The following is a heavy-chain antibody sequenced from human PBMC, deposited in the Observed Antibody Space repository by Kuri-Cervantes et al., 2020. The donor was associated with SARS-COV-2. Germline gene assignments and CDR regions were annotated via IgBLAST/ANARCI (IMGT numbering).Heavy chain of an antibody. CDR3: TTDPTLADTDYYYYYMDV. Sequence: LSLTCAASGFTFSNYAMNWVRQAPGKGLEWVSGISGSGGSTYHADSVKGRFTISRDNSKNTLYLQMNSLRAEDTAVYYCTTDPTLADTDYYYYYMDVWGKGTTVTVSS. J-gene: IGHJ6*03. CDR2: ISGSGGST. CDR1: GFTFSNYA. V-gene: IGHV3-23*01. D-gene: IGHD5-18*01.